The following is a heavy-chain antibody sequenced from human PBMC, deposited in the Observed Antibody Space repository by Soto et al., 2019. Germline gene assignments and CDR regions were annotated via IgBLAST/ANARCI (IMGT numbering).Heavy chain of an antibody. Sequence: VQLVQSGAEVKKPGASVKVSCKASGDSFTSYDINWVRQATGQGLEWMGWMNPNSGNTGYAQKFQGRVTMTRDNSITTAYMELTSLRDDDSAVYYCAGEKVGTTGIDFWGQGTLVTVSS. V-gene: IGHV1-8*01. CDR2: MNPNSGNT. CDR3: AGEKVGTTGIDF. D-gene: IGHD1-26*01. J-gene: IGHJ4*02. CDR1: GDSFTSYD.